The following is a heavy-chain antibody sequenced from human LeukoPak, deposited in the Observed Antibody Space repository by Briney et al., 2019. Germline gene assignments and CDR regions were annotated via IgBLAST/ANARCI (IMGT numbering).Heavy chain of an antibody. V-gene: IGHV4-4*07. Sequence: SETLSLTCTVSGGSISSFYWSWIRQPAGKGLEWIGRIYTSGSTNYNPSLKSQVTMSVDTSKNQFSLNLSSVTAADTAVYYCARDVVAAAGSWDYWGQGTLVTVSS. CDR2: IYTSGST. CDR1: GGSISSFY. J-gene: IGHJ4*02. CDR3: ARDVVAAAGSWDY. D-gene: IGHD6-13*01.